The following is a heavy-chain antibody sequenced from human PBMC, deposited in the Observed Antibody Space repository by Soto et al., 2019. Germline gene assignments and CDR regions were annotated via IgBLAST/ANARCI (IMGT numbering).Heavy chain of an antibody. CDR3: AKFGYSSGWYGGGMDV. J-gene: IGHJ6*02. V-gene: IGHV3-23*01. CDR1: GFTFSSYA. D-gene: IGHD6-19*01. CDR2: ISGSGGST. Sequence: EVQLLESGGGLVQPGGSLRLSCAASGFTFSSYAMSWVRQAPGKGLEWVSAISGSGGSTYYADSVKGRFTISRDNSKNTLYLEMSSRRAEDTAVYYCAKFGYSSGWYGGGMDVWGQGTTVTVSS.